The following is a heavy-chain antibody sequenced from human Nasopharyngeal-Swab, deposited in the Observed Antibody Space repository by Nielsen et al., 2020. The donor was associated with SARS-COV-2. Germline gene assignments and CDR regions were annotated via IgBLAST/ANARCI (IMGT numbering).Heavy chain of an antibody. V-gene: IGHV4-39*01. J-gene: IGHJ4*02. Sequence: ESLKISCTVFGGSISSSSYYWGWLRQPPGKGLEWIGSIYYSGSTYYNPSLKSRVTISVDTSKNQFSLKLSSVTAADTAVYYCARASYYDFWSGYYSSYYGDYWGQGTLVTVAS. CDR2: IYYSGST. CDR3: ARASYYDFWSGYYSSYYGDY. D-gene: IGHD3-3*01. CDR1: GGSISSSSYY.